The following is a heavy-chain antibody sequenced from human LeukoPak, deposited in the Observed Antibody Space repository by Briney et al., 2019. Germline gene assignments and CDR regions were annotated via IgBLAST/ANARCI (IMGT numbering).Heavy chain of an antibody. D-gene: IGHD3-10*01. CDR3: ARAPDPFARGDPSWFDP. V-gene: IGHV1-18*01. J-gene: IGHJ5*02. CDR2: ITGYNVNT. CDR1: GYTFTSYG. Sequence: ASVKVSCKASGYTFTSYGISCVRQAPGQGREWVVWITGYNVNTKYAQKFQGRVTMTIYTSTSTAYMQLRSLRSDDTAASYCARAPDPFARGDPSWFDPWGQGTLVTVSS.